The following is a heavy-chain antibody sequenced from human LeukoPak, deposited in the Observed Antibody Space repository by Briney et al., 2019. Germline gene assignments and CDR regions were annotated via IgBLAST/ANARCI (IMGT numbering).Heavy chain of an antibody. CDR3: VRLQPNTGEWAFDI. CDR1: GGSISSGGYY. V-gene: IGHV4-31*03. Sequence: KPSQTLSLTCTVSGGSISSGGYYWSWIRQHPGKGLEWIGYIYYSGSTYYNPSLKSRVTISVDTSKNQFSLKLSSVTAADTAVYHCVRLQPNTGEWAFDIWGQGTMVSVSS. D-gene: IGHD1-1*01. J-gene: IGHJ3*02. CDR2: IYYSGST.